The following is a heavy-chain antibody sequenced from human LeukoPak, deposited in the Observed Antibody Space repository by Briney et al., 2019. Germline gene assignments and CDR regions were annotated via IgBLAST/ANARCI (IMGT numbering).Heavy chain of an antibody. J-gene: IGHJ3*02. CDR1: GGSISSYY. V-gene: IGHV4-59*01. Sequence: SETLSLTCTVSGGSISSYYWSWIRQPPGKGLEWIGYIYYSGSTNYNPSLKSRVTISVDTSKNQFSLKLSSATAADTAVYYCASATIFGAAYAFDIWGQGTMVTVSS. CDR2: IYYSGST. CDR3: ASATIFGAAYAFDI. D-gene: IGHD3-3*01.